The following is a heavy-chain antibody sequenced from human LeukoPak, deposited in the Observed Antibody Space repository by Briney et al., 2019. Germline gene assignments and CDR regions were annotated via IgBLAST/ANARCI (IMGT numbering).Heavy chain of an antibody. D-gene: IGHD1-1*01. V-gene: IGHV6-1*01. CDR1: GDSLSSNSAA. Sequence: SQTLSLTCDLSGDSLSSNSAAWNWLRQCPWRGLEWLGRTYYRCKWYNDYAVSVKSRITINPDTSKNQFSLQLNSVTPEDTAVYYCVRARTVRDPYYYYGMDVWGQGTTVTVSS. J-gene: IGHJ6*02. CDR2: TYYRCKWYN. CDR3: VRARTVRDPYYYYGMDV.